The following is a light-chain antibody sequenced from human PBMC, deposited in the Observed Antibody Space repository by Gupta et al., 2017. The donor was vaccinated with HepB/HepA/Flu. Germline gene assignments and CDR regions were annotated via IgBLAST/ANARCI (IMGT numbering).Light chain of an antibody. J-gene: IGKJ2*01. Sequence: IVMTQTALSLPVTPGEPASISCRASQSLLNSDDGNTYLDWYLQKPGQSPHLLIYTLSSRASGVPDRVSGSGSGTDFTLKISWVEAEDVGVYYCLQRLEFPYTFGQGTKLEI. CDR3: LQRLEFPYT. V-gene: IGKV2-40*01. CDR2: TLS. CDR1: QSLLNSDDGNTY.